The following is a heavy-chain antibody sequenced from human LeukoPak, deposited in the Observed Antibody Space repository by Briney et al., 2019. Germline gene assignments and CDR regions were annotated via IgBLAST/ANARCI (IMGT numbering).Heavy chain of an antibody. J-gene: IGHJ4*02. CDR2: IRYDASNR. V-gene: IGHV3-30*02. D-gene: IGHD3-10*01. Sequence: GRSLRLSCAASGFTFSSYAMHWVRQAPGKGLEWVAFIRYDASNRYYADSVKGRFTISRDNSKNTLYLQMNSLRPEDTALYYCAKDGNFRVPGEDWGQGTLVTVSS. CDR1: GFTFSSYA. CDR3: AKDGNFRVPGED.